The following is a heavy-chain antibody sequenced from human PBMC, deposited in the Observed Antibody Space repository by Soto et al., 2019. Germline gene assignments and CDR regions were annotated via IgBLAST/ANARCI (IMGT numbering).Heavy chain of an antibody. V-gene: IGHV4-4*07. CDR2: IYTSGST. CDR1: GGSISSYY. J-gene: IGHJ5*02. Sequence: SETLSLTCTVAGGSISSYYWSWIRQPAGKGLGWIGRIYTSGSTNYNPSLKSRVTMSVDTSRNQFSLKLSSVTAADTAVYYCARDGPLAYCGGDCYSDNWFDPWGQGTLVTVSS. D-gene: IGHD2-21*02. CDR3: ARDGPLAYCGGDCYSDNWFDP.